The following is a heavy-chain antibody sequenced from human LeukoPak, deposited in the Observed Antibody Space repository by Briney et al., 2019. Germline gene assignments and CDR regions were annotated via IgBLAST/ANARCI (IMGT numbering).Heavy chain of an antibody. Sequence: PSETLSLTCAVSGGSISSGGYSWTWIRRPPGKGLEWIGYRYHSGNTYYNPSLKSRVTISVDTSKNQFSLKLSSVTAADTAVYYCARHKTAVADDAVDIWGQGTMVTVSS. CDR2: RYHSGNT. J-gene: IGHJ3*02. CDR3: ARHKTAVADDAVDI. D-gene: IGHD6-19*01. V-gene: IGHV4-30-2*03. CDR1: GGSISSGGYS.